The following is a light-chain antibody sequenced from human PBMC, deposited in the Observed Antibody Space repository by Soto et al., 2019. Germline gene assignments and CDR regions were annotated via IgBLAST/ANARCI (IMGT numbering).Light chain of an antibody. CDR2: AAS. CDR1: QSISSY. Sequence: DIQMTQSPSSLSASVGDRVTITCRASQSISSYLNWYQQKPGKAPKLLIYAASSLQSGVPSRFSGSGSGTEFTLTISGLQPDDFATYYCQQYHTWWTFGQGTKVDIK. J-gene: IGKJ1*01. CDR3: QQYHTWWT. V-gene: IGKV1-39*01.